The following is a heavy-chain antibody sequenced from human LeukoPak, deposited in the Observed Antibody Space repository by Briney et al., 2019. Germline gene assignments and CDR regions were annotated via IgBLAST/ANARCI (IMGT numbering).Heavy chain of an antibody. CDR3: AKAGVSSGWTHYYMDV. J-gene: IGHJ6*03. CDR2: ISGSGGST. CDR1: GFTFSTYA. D-gene: IGHD6-19*01. Sequence: PGGSLRLSCAASGFTFSTYAMNWVRQAPGKGVEWVSAISGSGGSTYYADSVKGRFTISRDNSKNTLYLQMNSLRAEDTAVYYCAKAGVSSGWTHYYMDVWGKGTTVTVSS. V-gene: IGHV3-23*01.